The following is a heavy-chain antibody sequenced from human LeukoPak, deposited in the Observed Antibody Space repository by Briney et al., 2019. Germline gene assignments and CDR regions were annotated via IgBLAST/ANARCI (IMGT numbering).Heavy chain of an antibody. D-gene: IGHD2-2*01. CDR2: IKQDGSEK. CDR3: ARDEYQLHFERYYYGMDV. V-gene: IGHV3-7*01. CDR1: GFTFSSYW. Sequence: GRSLRLSCAASGFTFSSYWMSWVRQAPGKGLEWVANIKQDGSEKYYVDSVKGRFTISRDNAKNSLYLQMNSLRAEDTAVYYCARDEYQLHFERYYYGMDVWGQGTTVTVSS. J-gene: IGHJ6*02.